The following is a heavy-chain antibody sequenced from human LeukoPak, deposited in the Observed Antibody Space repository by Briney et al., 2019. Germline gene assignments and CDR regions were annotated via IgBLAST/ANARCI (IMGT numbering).Heavy chain of an antibody. CDR3: ARDPYDVLTGYYSRLEY. J-gene: IGHJ4*02. CDR1: GFIFSSYA. Sequence: GRSLRLSCAASGFIFSSYAMHWVRQAPGKGLEWVAVISFDGSNKYYADSVKGRFTISRDNSKSTQYLQMYSLGAEDTAVYYCARDPYDVLTGYYSRLEYWGQGTLVTVSS. CDR2: ISFDGSNK. D-gene: IGHD3-9*01. V-gene: IGHV3-30-3*01.